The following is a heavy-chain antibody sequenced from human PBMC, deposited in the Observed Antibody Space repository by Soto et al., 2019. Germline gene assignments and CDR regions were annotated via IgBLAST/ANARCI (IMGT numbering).Heavy chain of an antibody. Sequence: GGSLRLSCAASGFTLTTYTMNWVRQAPGMGLEWVSSINGRGNYKYYTDSVEGRFTISRDNTQNSLYLQMNSLRAEDTAVYYCAREDGVVGATSAFDYWGQGTLVTVSS. J-gene: IGHJ4*02. D-gene: IGHD1-26*01. CDR1: GFTLTTYT. CDR2: INGRGNYK. V-gene: IGHV3-21*01. CDR3: AREDGVVGATSAFDY.